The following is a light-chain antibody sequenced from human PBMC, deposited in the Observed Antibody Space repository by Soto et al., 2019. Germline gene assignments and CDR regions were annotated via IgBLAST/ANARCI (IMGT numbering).Light chain of an antibody. Sequence: EIVLTQSPGTLSLCPGERATLSCRASQSISSNLAWYQQKPGQAPRLLMFRTSSRATGFPARFSGSGSGTEFNLTISSLQSEDFGVYYCQQYNNWPRATFGGGTKVDIK. CDR1: QSISSN. CDR2: RTS. J-gene: IGKJ4*01. CDR3: QQYNNWPRAT. V-gene: IGKV3-15*01.